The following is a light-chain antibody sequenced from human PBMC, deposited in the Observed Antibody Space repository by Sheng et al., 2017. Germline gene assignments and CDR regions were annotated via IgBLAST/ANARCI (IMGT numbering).Light chain of an antibody. Sequence: QSVLTQPPSASGTPGQRVTISCSGTSSNIGSDYVFWYHQLPGTAPRLLIYRNDQRPSGVPDRFSGSKSGTSGSLAISGLRSEDEGDYYCATWDGSLSGWVFGGGTKADRP. CDR3: ATWDGSLSGWV. CDR2: RND. J-gene: IGLJ3*02. V-gene: IGLV1-47*01. CDR1: SSNIGSDY.